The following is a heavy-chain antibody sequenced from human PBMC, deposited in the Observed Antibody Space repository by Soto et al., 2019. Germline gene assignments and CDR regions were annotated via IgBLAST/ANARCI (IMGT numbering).Heavy chain of an antibody. CDR3: AKVRVVESYYDFWSGYWYDY. J-gene: IGHJ4*02. V-gene: IGHV3-23*01. D-gene: IGHD3-3*01. CDR2: ISGSGGST. CDR1: GFTFSSYA. Sequence: GSLRLSCAASGFTFSSYAMSWVRQAPGKGLEWVSAISGSGGSTYYADSVKGRFTISRDNSKNTLYLQMNSLRAEDTAVYYCAKVRVVESYYDFWSGYWYDYWGQGALVTVSS.